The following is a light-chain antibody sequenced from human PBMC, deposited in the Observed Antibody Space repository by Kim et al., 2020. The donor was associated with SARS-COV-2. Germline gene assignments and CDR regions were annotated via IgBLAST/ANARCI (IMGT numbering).Light chain of an antibody. V-gene: IGLV3-1*01. J-gene: IGLJ2*01. CDR3: QAWDISTYVV. Sequence: SYELTQPPSVSVSPGQTASMACSGPKLGDTYTSWYQQKPGQSPVLVIYEDDKRPSGIPERFAGSNSGNTATLNISETPTIDEADYYCQAWDISTYVVFGG. CDR1: KLGDTY. CDR2: EDD.